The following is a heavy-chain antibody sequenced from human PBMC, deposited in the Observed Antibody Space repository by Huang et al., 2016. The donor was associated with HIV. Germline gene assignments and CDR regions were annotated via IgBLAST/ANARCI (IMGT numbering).Heavy chain of an antibody. D-gene: IGHD6-19*01. Sequence: QLQLQESGPGLVKPSETLSLTCTVSGGSISSSSYYWGWIRPPPGKGLEWIGGIYYSGSTYYNPSLKSRVTISVDTSKNQFSLKLSSVTAADTAVYYCARLPGSSGWYFYFDYWGQGTLVTVSS. J-gene: IGHJ4*02. CDR2: IYYSGST. CDR1: GGSISSSSYY. V-gene: IGHV4-39*01. CDR3: ARLPGSSGWYFYFDY.